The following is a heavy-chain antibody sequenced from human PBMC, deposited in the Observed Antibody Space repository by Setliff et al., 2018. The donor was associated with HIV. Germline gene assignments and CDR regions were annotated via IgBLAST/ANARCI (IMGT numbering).Heavy chain of an antibody. J-gene: IGHJ4*02. CDR2: IKQDGSEK. Sequence: PGGSLRLSCAASEFTFSGHWMSWVRQAPGKGLEWVANIKQDGSEKNYVDFVKGRFTISRDNAKNSLYLQMNSLRAEDTALYYCTKDSGDGYNYVAYYFDYWGQGTLVTVSS. V-gene: IGHV3-7*03. CDR3: TKDSGDGYNYVAYYFDY. CDR1: EFTFSGHW. D-gene: IGHD5-12*01.